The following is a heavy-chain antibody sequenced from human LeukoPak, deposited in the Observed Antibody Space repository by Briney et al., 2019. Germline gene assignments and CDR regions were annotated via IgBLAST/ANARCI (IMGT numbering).Heavy chain of an antibody. J-gene: IGHJ4*02. Sequence: GGSLRLSCAASGFTFGDYYMSWIRQAPGKGLEWVAVISSDGSNKYYADSVKGRFTISRDNSKNTLYLQMNSLRADDTAVYYCAKRYSVDWYYFDYWGQGTLVTVSS. CDR1: GFTFGDYY. CDR2: ISSDGSNK. D-gene: IGHD1-26*01. CDR3: AKRYSVDWYYFDY. V-gene: IGHV3-30*18.